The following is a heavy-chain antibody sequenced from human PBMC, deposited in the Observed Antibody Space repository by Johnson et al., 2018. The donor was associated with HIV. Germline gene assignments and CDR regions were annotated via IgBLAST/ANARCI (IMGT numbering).Heavy chain of an antibody. CDR3: ARWSADAFDI. V-gene: IGHV3-13*01. J-gene: IGHJ3*02. CDR2: IVTAVDT. Sequence: VQLVESGGGLLQPGGSLRLSCAASGFTFGSNDMPWFRQATGKVLKWVSAIVTAVDTYYPGSGKGRFTISRENAKNSLYLQRNSLRAGDTAVYYCARWSADAFDIWGQVTMITVSS. CDR1: GFTFGSND.